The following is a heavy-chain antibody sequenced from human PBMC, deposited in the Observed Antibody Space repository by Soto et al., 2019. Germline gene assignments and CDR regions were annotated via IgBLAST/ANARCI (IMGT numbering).Heavy chain of an antibody. CDR1: GFTFSSSA. CDR3: AKYSGSLINWFDP. J-gene: IGHJ5*02. CDR2: VSGSGGTT. D-gene: IGHD3-10*01. Sequence: PGGSLRLSCAASGFTFSSSAMSWVRQAPGKGLEWVSAVSGSGGTTYYADSVRGRFTISRDNSKNTLYLQMNSLRAEDTAVYYCAKYSGSLINWFDPWGRGTLVTVSS. V-gene: IGHV3-23*01.